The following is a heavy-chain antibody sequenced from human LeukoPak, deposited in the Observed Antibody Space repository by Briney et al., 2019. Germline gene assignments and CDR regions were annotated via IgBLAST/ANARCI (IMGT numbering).Heavy chain of an antibody. CDR3: ARELPREVTLDY. CDR1: EFNFFSYG. J-gene: IGHJ4*01. CDR2: IFTDGTTT. Sequence: GGSLRLSCVASEFNFFSYGMQWVRQAPGKGLVWVSRIFTDGTTTSYADSVKGRFTISRDNAKNTLYLQMNSLRAEDAAVYYCARELPREVTLDYWGQGTLVTVSP. D-gene: IGHD2-21*02. V-gene: IGHV3-74*01.